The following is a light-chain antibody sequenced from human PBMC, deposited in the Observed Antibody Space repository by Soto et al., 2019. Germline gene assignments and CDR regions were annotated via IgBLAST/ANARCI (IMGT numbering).Light chain of an antibody. CDR2: GAS. V-gene: IGKV3-15*01. Sequence: EIVMTQSPATLSVSPGERATLSCRASQSVSSNLAWYQQKPGQAPRLLIYGASTRATGIPARFSGSGSGTEFTLTISSLQSEDFAVYYCQQYNNWPRGTFGQGTTLEIK. CDR3: QQYNNWPRGT. J-gene: IGKJ2*01. CDR1: QSVSSN.